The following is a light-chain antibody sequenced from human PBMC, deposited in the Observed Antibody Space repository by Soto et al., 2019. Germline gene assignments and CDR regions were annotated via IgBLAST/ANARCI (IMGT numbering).Light chain of an antibody. V-gene: IGLV2-8*01. J-gene: IGLJ1*01. CDR2: EVN. CDR3: SSFAGTFFV. Sequence: QSVLTQPPSASGSPGQSVTISCTGTSSDVGGYNYVSWYQQHPGKVPKVLISEVNKRPSGVPDRFSGSKSGNTASLTVSGLQAHDEADYYCSSFAGTFFVFGTGTKVTVL. CDR1: SSDVGGYNY.